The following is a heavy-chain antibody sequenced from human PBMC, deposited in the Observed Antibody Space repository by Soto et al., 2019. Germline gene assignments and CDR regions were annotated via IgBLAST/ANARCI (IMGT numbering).Heavy chain of an antibody. CDR1: GYTFTIYG. J-gene: IGHJ4*02. CDR2: INPYNGNT. Sequence: QVQLVQSGVEVKKPGASVKVSCKASGYTFTIYGITWVRQAPGQGLEWMGWINPYNGNTNYPQNFQDRVTLTTDTSTSTAFLELRSLTSDDTAVDYWARDFGEGRSMYWGQGTLLTVSS. CDR3: ARDFGEGRSMY. D-gene: IGHD3-16*01. V-gene: IGHV1-18*01.